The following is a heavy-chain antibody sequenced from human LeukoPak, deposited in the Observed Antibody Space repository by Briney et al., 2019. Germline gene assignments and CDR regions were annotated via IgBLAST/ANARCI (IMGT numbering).Heavy chain of an antibody. V-gene: IGHV1-24*01. Sequence: ASVKVSCKVSGYTLTELSMHWVRQAPGKGLEWMGGFDPEDGETIYAQKFQGRVTMTEDTSTDTAYMELSSLRSEDTAVYYCATDKTYYYGSDQGGYWGQGTLVTVSS. CDR2: FDPEDGET. CDR1: GYTLTELS. J-gene: IGHJ4*02. CDR3: ATDKTYYYGSDQGGY. D-gene: IGHD3-10*01.